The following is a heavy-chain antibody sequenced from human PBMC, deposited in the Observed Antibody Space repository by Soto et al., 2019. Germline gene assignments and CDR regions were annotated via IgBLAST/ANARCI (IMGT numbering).Heavy chain of an antibody. CDR1: GGTFSSYA. CDR2: IIPIFGTA. Sequence: GASVKVSCKASGGTFSSYAISWVRQAPGQGLEWMGGIIPIFGTANYAQKFQGRVTITADESTSTAYMELSSLRSEDTAVYYCAXSGRDITMIVGLRYYFDYWGQGTLVTAPQ. V-gene: IGHV1-69*13. CDR3: AXSGRDITMIVGLRYYFDY. D-gene: IGHD3-22*01. J-gene: IGHJ4*02.